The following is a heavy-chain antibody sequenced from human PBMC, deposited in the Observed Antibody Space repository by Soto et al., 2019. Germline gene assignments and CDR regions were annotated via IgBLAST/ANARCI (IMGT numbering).Heavy chain of an antibody. Sequence: QAQLVESGGGAVQVGGSLRLSCVASGFTFKNHGMHWVRQAPGKGLQWVAVISFNGKNEHYADSLKGRFTISRDNSKNTLVLQMSTLTTEDSAVYYCAKDRNFLAIVKMATTAMDVWGQGTTVTVSS. J-gene: IGHJ6*02. V-gene: IGHV3-30*18. CDR2: ISFNGKNE. CDR3: AKDRNFLAIVKMATTAMDV. CDR1: GFTFKNHG. D-gene: IGHD1-1*01.